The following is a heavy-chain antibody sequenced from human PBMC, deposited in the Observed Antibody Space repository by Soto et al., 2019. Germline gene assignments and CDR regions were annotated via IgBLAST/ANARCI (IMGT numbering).Heavy chain of an antibody. Sequence: EVQLVESGGGLVKPGGSLRLSCAASGFTFSSYSMNWVRQAPGKGLEWVSSISSSSSYIYYADSVKGRFTISRDNAKNPLYLQMNSLRAEDTAVYDCAREDPEQHFYYGMDVWGQGTTVTVSS. D-gene: IGHD6-13*01. CDR1: GFTFSSYS. V-gene: IGHV3-21*01. J-gene: IGHJ6*02. CDR3: AREDPEQHFYYGMDV. CDR2: ISSSSSYI.